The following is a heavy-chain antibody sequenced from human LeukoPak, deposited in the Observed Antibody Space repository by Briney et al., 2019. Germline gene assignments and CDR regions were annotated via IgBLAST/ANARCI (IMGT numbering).Heavy chain of an antibody. CDR3: AKHRYPVLSGSSFFDI. V-gene: IGHV3-73*01. CDR2: IRGKANSYAT. D-gene: IGHD1-26*01. J-gene: IGHJ3*02. CDR1: GFTFSGSA. Sequence: GGSLRLSCAASGFTFSGSAMHWVRQASGKGLEWVGRIRGKANSYATAYAASVKGRFTISRDDSKNTAYLQMNSLKTEDTAVYYCAKHRYPVLSGSSFFDIWGQGTMVTVSS.